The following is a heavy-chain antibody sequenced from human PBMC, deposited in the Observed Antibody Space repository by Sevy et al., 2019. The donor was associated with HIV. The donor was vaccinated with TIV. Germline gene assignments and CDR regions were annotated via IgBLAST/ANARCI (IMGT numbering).Heavy chain of an antibody. V-gene: IGHV3-23*01. CDR2: ISGSGGST. Sequence: GGSLRLSCAASGFTFSSYAMSWVRQAPGKGLEWVSAISGSGGSTYYADSVKGRFTISRDNSKNTLYLQMNSLRAEDTAVYYCARDKNPSSTSTVVRGVIPYFDYWGQGTLVTVSS. D-gene: IGHD3-10*01. CDR3: ARDKNPSSTSTVVRGVIPYFDY. J-gene: IGHJ4*02. CDR1: GFTFSSYA.